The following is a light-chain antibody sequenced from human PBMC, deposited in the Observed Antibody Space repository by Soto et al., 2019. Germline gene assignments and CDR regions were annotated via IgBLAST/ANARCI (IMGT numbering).Light chain of an antibody. J-gene: IGKJ1*01. V-gene: IGKV3-15*01. CDR3: QDYNNWPRT. CDR2: GPS. CDR1: QSVSSN. Sequence: EIVMAQSPATLSVSPGERPTLSCRASQSVSSNLAWYQQKHSQAPRLLIYGPSTMATGITARFSGSGSGTEFTLTISSLKSEDFAVYYCQDYNNWPRTFGEDTKVEIK.